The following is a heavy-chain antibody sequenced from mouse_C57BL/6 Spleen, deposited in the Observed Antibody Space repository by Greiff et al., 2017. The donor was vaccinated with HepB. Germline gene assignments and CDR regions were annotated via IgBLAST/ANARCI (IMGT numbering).Heavy chain of an antibody. CDR2: IWWDDDK. CDR3: ARSYYGSSYWYFDV. Sequence: QVTLKECGPGILQPSQTLSLTCSFSGFSLSTFGMGVGWIRQPSGKGLEWLAHIWWDDDKYYNPALKSRLTISKDTSKNQVFLKIANVDTADTATYYCARSYYGSSYWYFDVWGTGTTVTVSS. V-gene: IGHV8-8*01. CDR1: GFSLSTFGMG. D-gene: IGHD1-1*01. J-gene: IGHJ1*03.